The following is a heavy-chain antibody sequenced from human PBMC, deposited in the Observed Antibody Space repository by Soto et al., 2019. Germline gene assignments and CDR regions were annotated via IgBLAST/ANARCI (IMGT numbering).Heavy chain of an antibody. J-gene: IGHJ4*02. D-gene: IGHD2-2*01. V-gene: IGHV3-30-3*01. CDR3: ARGPSSLTRFDY. CDR2: ISYDGSNK. Sequence: GGSLRLSCAASGFTFSSYAMHWVRQAPGKGLEWVAVISYDGSNKYYADSVKGRFTISRDNSKDTLYLQMNSLRTDDTAVYYCARGPSSLTRFDYWGQGTLVTVSS. CDR1: GFTFSSYA.